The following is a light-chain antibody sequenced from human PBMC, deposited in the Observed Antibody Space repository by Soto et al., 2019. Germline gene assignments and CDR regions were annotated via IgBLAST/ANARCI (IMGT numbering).Light chain of an antibody. Sequence: IHMTLSASSLSASVGYRVTITCRASQSISSYLNWYQQKPGKAPKLLIYAASSLQSGVPSRFSGSGSGTDFTLTISSLQTEDFATYYCQQSYSTPPTFGQGTKVDI. CDR1: QSISSY. V-gene: IGKV1-39*01. J-gene: IGKJ1*01. CDR2: AAS. CDR3: QQSYSTPPT.